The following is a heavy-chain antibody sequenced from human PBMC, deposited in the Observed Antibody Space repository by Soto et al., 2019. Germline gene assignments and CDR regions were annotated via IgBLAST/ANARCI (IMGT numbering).Heavy chain of an antibody. CDR1: RDGNTSSS. CDR3: ARGSVLLWFGEFSP. V-gene: IGHV1-18*01. D-gene: IGHD3-10*01. CDR2: ISAYNGNT. J-gene: IGHJ5*02. Sequence: SVKPSSKESRDGNTSSSRRWLRHSPRQGLEWMGWISAYNGNTNYAQKLQGRVTMTTDTSTSTAYMELRSLRSDATAVYYCARGSVLLWFGEFSPWGQGTLLTVSS.